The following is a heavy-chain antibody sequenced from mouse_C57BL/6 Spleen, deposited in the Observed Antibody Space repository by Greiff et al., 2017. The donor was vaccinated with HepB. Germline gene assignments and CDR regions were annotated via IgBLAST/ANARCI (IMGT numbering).Heavy chain of an antibody. D-gene: IGHD1-1*01. CDR3: ARRSYYGSTYWYFDV. CDR2: IYPGGGYT. CDR1: GYTFTNYW. V-gene: IGHV1-63*01. J-gene: IGHJ1*03. Sequence: VQLQQSGAELVRPGTSVKMSCKASGYTFTNYWIGWAKQRPGHGLEWIGDIYPGGGYTNYNEKFKGKATLTADKSSSTAYMQFRSLTSEDSAIYYCARRSYYGSTYWYFDVWGTGTTVTVSS.